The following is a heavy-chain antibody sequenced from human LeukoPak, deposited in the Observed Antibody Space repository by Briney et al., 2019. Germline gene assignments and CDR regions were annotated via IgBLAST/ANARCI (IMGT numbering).Heavy chain of an antibody. Sequence: GRSLRLSCAASGFTFSSYAMSWVRQAPGKGLEWVSAISGSGGSTYYADSVKGRFTISRDNSKNTLYLQMNSLRAEDTAVYYCAKGHSGSYNFDYWGQGTLVTVSS. D-gene: IGHD1-26*01. J-gene: IGHJ4*02. CDR3: AKGHSGSYNFDY. CDR2: ISGSGGST. CDR1: GFTFSSYA. V-gene: IGHV3-23*01.